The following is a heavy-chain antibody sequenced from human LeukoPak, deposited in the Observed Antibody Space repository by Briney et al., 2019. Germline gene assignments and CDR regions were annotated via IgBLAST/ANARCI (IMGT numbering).Heavy chain of an antibody. V-gene: IGHV1-69*05. CDR3: ARGVRLYYYYYMDV. Sequence: SVKVSCKASGGTFSSYAISWVRQAPGQGPEWMGGIIPIFGTANYAQKFQGRVTITTDESTSTAYMELSSLRSEDTAVYYCARGVRLYYYYYMDVWGKGTTVTVSS. CDR2: IIPIFGTA. J-gene: IGHJ6*03. D-gene: IGHD5-12*01. CDR1: GGTFSSYA.